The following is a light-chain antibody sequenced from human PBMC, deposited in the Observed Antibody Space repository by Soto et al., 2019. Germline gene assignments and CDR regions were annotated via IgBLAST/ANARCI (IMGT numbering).Light chain of an antibody. CDR1: QSISSW. CDR3: QQSYTTPFT. Sequence: IQMTQSPSTLSASVGDRVTITCRASQSISSWLAWYQQKPGKAPKLLLYDASTLESGVPSRFSGSGAGTDFTLTISSLQPEDFATYFCQQSYTTPFTFGPGTKVDIK. CDR2: DAS. V-gene: IGKV1-5*01. J-gene: IGKJ3*01.